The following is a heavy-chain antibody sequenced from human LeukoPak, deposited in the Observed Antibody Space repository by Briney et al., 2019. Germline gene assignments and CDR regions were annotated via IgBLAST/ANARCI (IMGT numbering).Heavy chain of an antibody. CDR2: INTNTGNP. J-gene: IGHJ3*02. CDR1: GYTFTSYA. D-gene: IGHD3-10*01. Sequence: ASVKVSCKASGYTFTSYAMKWVRQAPGQGLEWMGWINTNTGNPTYAQGFTGRFVFSLDTSVSTAYLQISSLKAEDTAVYYCASFGRFGESPDAFYIWGQGTMVTVSS. CDR3: ASFGRFGESPDAFYI. V-gene: IGHV7-4-1*02.